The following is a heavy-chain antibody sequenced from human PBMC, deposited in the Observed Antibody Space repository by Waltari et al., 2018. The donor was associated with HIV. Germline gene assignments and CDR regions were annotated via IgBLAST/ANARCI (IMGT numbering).Heavy chain of an antibody. CDR3: ARHSGPYVHFFDL. CDR1: GVPLTSKNYY. J-gene: IGHJ2*01. V-gene: IGHV4-39*01. CDR2: VYYGGKT. D-gene: IGHD3-16*01. Sequence: QLQESGSALVKPSETLSLSCSVSGVPLTSKNYYWGWVRQSPGKRLDWIASVYYGGKTYNTPSLKSRLSLSLDTSKNRLSLNVTSVTAADTAVYYCARHSGPYVHFFDLWGRGTLVTVTS.